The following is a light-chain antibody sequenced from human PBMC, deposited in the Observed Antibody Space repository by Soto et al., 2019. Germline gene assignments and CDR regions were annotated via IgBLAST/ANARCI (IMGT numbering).Light chain of an antibody. CDR3: QQYNTYST. Sequence: EIVMTQSPATLAGSPGETVTLSCRASQSLSGNLAWYQQKPGQAPRLLIFRASTRATGVPARFSGRGSGTEFTLTISGLQSEDFATYYCQQYNTYSTFGQGTRLEIK. CDR1: QSLSGN. CDR2: RAS. V-gene: IGKV3-15*01. J-gene: IGKJ5*01.